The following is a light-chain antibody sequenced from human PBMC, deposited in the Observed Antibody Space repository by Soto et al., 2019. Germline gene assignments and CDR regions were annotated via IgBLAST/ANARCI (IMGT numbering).Light chain of an antibody. CDR2: DNN. Sequence: QSVSTQPPSVSAAPGQKVTISCSGSSSNIGNNYVSWYQQLPGTAPKLLIYDNNKRPSGIPDRFSGSKSGTSATLGITGLQTGDEADYYCGTWDSSLSVVFGGGTKVTVL. CDR1: SSNIGNNY. V-gene: IGLV1-51*01. J-gene: IGLJ2*01. CDR3: GTWDSSLSVV.